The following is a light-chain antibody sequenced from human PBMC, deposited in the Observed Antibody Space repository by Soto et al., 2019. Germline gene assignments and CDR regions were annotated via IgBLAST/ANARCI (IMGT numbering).Light chain of an antibody. CDR1: ETVATN. CDR3: QQYNDWPRT. Sequence: ELVTTKSPATLSVPQEERATLSCRASETVATNLAWYQQKPGQAPRLLISGASTRAAGISDRFRGSGSGTEFTLTISSLRSEDFGVYYCQQYNDWPRTFGQGTRLEI. CDR2: GAS. J-gene: IGKJ5*01. V-gene: IGKV3-15*01.